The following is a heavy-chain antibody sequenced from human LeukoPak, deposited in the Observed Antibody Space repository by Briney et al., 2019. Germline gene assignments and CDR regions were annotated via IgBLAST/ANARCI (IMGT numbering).Heavy chain of an antibody. Sequence: AASVKVSCKASVYTFHSYYMHGVRQAPSRGREGVGWINTNSGATNYSQNFQGRVTMTSDTSISTAYMELSRLRSDDTAVYYCAREGEGYYDSSGYYIDYWGQGTLVTVSS. J-gene: IGHJ4*02. V-gene: IGHV1-2*02. CDR3: AREGEGYYDSSGYYIDY. D-gene: IGHD3-22*01. CDR1: VYTFHSYY. CDR2: INTNSGAT.